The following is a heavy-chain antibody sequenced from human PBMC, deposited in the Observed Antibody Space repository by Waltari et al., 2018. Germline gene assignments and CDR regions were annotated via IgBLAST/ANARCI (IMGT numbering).Heavy chain of an antibody. CDR2: IYHSGST. V-gene: IGHV4-38-2*01. CDR3: VRLPSGIAVTGPQYYFDY. CDR1: GYSISSGYY. D-gene: IGHD6-19*01. Sequence: QVQLQESGPGLVKPSETLSLTCAVSGYSISSGYYWGWIRQPPGKGLEWIGSIYHSGSTYYNPSLKSRVTISVDTSKNQFSLKLSSVTAADTAVYYCVRLPSGIAVTGPQYYFDYWGQGTLVTVSS. J-gene: IGHJ4*02.